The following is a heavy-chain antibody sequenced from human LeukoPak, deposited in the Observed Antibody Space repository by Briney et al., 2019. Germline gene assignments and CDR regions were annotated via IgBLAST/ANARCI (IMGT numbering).Heavy chain of an antibody. Sequence: SETLSLTCTVSGGSMSSFFWNWIRQPPGKGLEWIGFTHNSGTTNYIPSLKSRVTISVDTSKNQFSLKLSSVTAADTAVYYCARDPSPFYGGSYLGFDPWGQGTLVTVSS. CDR2: THNSGTT. CDR3: ARDPSPFYGGSYLGFDP. V-gene: IGHV4-59*01. CDR1: GGSMSSFF. J-gene: IGHJ5*02. D-gene: IGHD1-26*01.